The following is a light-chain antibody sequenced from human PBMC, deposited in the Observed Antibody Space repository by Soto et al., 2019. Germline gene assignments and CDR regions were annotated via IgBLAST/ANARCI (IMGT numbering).Light chain of an antibody. CDR3: QQYGGVPLT. J-gene: IGKJ4*01. V-gene: IGKV3-20*01. CDR1: QSVDSSS. CDR2: DSS. Sequence: ENVLTQSPGTLSLSPGERATLSCRASQSVDSSSLAWYQQKPGQAPRLLIYDSSNRATGIPDRFSGRGSGTDFTLTISRLEPGDFAVYYCQQYGGVPLTFGGGTKVEIK.